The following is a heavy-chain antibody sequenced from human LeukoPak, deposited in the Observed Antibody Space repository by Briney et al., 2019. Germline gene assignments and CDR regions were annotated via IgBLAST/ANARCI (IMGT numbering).Heavy chain of an antibody. CDR1: GVSISSSYSY. J-gene: IGHJ4*02. CDR2: IYYTGHT. Sequence: PSETLSLTCTVSGVSISSSYSYWGWIRQPPGMGLEWIGSIYYTGHTYYNASLKSQVSISIDTSKNQFSLKLTSVTAADTAVYYCARQTGSGLFILPGGQGTLVTVSS. V-gene: IGHV4-39*01. CDR3: ARQTGSGLFILP. D-gene: IGHD3/OR15-3a*01.